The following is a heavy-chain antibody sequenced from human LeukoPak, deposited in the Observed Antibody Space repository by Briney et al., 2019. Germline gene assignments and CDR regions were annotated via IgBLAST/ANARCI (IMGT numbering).Heavy chain of an antibody. CDR3: ARAKDGTNILDY. CDR2: ISYNGVIK. D-gene: IGHD5-24*01. V-gene: IGHV3-30-3*01. CDR1: GFTFSDFA. J-gene: IGHJ4*02. Sequence: QPGGSLRLSCAASGFTFSDFAIHWVRQAPGKGLEWVTLISYNGVIKYYADSVKGRFTISRDNSKNTLYLQMDTLRAEDTAVYYCARAKDGTNILDYWGQGTLVTVSS.